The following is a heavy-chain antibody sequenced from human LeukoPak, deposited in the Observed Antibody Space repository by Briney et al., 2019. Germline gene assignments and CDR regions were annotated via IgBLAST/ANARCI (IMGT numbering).Heavy chain of an antibody. Sequence: ASVKVSCKASGYTFTSYGISWVRQAPGQGLEWMGWISAYNGNTNYAQKLQGRVTMTTDTSTSTAYMELRSLRSDDTAVYYCARPYYYDSSGYQRGVHDAFDIWGQGTMVTVSS. D-gene: IGHD3-22*01. CDR1: GYTFTSYG. CDR2: ISAYNGNT. J-gene: IGHJ3*02. CDR3: ARPYYYDSSGYQRGVHDAFDI. V-gene: IGHV1-18*01.